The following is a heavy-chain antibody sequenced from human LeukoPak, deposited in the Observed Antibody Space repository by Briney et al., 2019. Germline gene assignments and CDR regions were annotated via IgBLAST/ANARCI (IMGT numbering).Heavy chain of an antibody. CDR3: ARASYSGSSHEGVFDY. J-gene: IGHJ4*02. Sequence: PGRSLRLSCAASGFTFSSYGMHWVRQAPGKGLEWVAVIWYDGSNKYYADSVKGRFTISRDNSKNTLYLQMNSLRAEDTAVYYCARASYSGSSHEGVFDYWGQGTLVTVSS. CDR1: GFTFSSYG. D-gene: IGHD1-26*01. CDR2: IWYDGSNK. V-gene: IGHV3-33*08.